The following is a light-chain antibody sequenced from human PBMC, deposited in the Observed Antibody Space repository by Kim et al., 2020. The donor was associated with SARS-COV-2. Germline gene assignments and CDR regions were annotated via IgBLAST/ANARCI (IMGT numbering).Light chain of an antibody. Sequence: SASVGDRVTITCRASQSISSWLAWYQQKPGKDPKLLIYDASSLESGVPSRFSGSGSGTEFTLTISSLQPDDFATYYCQQYNSYSYTFGQGTKLEI. CDR1: QSISSW. J-gene: IGKJ2*01. V-gene: IGKV1-5*01. CDR2: DAS. CDR3: QQYNSYSYT.